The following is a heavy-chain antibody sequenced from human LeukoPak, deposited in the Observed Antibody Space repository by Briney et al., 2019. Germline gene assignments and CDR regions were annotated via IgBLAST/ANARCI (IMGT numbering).Heavy chain of an antibody. V-gene: IGHV5-51*01. CDR1: GYSFTSYW. Sequence: GESLKISCKGSGYSFTSYWIGWVRQMPGKGLEWMGIIYPGDSNIKYSPSFQGHVTISVDKSISTAYLQWSSLKASNTAMYYCARRRGYYGSGSYKNWFDPWGQGTLVTVSS. CDR3: ARRRGYYGSGSYKNWFDP. D-gene: IGHD3-10*01. CDR2: IYPGDSNI. J-gene: IGHJ5*02.